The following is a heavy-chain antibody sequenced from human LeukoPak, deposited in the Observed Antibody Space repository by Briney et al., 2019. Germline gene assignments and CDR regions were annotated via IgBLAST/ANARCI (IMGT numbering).Heavy chain of an antibody. J-gene: IGHJ4*02. CDR2: ISGSGGST. D-gene: IGHD2-15*01. CDR3: AKDPRYCSGGSCYSHPLYYFDY. V-gene: IGHV3-23*01. Sequence: GGSLRLSCAASGFTFSSYAMSWVRQAPGKGLEWVSAISGSGGSTYYADSVKGRFTISRDNSKNTPYLQMNSLRAEDTAVYYCAKDPRYCSGGSCYSHPLYYFDYWGQGTLVTVSS. CDR1: GFTFSSYA.